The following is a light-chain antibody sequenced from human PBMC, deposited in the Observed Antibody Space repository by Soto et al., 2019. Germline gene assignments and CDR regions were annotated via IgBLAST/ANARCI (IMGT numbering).Light chain of an antibody. V-gene: IGLV1-40*01. CDR2: GNT. J-gene: IGLJ1*01. CDR1: SSNIGAGYD. Sequence: QSVLTQPPSVSGAPGQRVTISCTGSSSNIGAGYDVHWYQHLPGTAPKVLIYGNTNRPSGVPDRFSGSKSGTSASLAITGLQAEDEADYYCGSWDSSLSAYVFGTGTKLTVL. CDR3: GSWDSSLSAYV.